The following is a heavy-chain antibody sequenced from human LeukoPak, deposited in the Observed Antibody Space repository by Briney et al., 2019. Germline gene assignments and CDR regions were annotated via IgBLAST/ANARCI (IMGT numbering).Heavy chain of an antibody. D-gene: IGHD2-2*01. J-gene: IGHJ5*02. Sequence: PGGSLRLSCAASGFTFSSYGMHSVRQAPGKGLGWVAFIRYDGSNKYYADSVKGRFTISRDNSKNTLYLQMNSLRAEDTAVYYCSILDRGYCSSTSCYANNWFDPWGQGTLVTVSS. CDR1: GFTFSSYG. CDR3: SILDRGYCSSTSCYANNWFDP. CDR2: IRYDGSNK. V-gene: IGHV3-30*02.